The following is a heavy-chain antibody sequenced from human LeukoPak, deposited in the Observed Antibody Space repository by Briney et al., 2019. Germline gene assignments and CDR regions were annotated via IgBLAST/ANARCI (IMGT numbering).Heavy chain of an antibody. CDR2: INPNSGGT. J-gene: IGHJ4*02. Sequence: GASVKVSCKASGYTFTGYHIHWVRQAPGQGLEWMGWINPNSGGTNYAQKFQGRVTMTRDTSISTAYMELSRLRSDDTAVYYCARDSELAPAAGFHWGQGTLVTVSS. CDR1: GYTFTGYH. D-gene: IGHD6-13*01. CDR3: ARDSELAPAAGFH. V-gene: IGHV1-2*02.